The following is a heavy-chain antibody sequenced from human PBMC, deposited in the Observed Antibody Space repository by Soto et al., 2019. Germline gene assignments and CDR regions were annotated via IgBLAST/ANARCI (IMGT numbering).Heavy chain of an antibody. J-gene: IGHJ6*02. D-gene: IGHD6-6*01. CDR3: ARDYSGQLVRAYAMDV. CDR1: GGSISSRNW. V-gene: IGHV4-4*02. Sequence: QLQLQESGPGLVRPSGTLSLTCTVSGGSISSRNWWTWVRQPPGKGLEWIGEIWHSGTTNYKPSLRSRVTISLDKSKNQFSLNLTSVTAADTAVYYCARDYSGQLVRAYAMDVWGQGSTVTV. CDR2: IWHSGTT.